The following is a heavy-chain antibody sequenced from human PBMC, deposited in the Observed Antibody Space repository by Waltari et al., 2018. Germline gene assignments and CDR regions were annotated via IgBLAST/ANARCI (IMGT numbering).Heavy chain of an antibody. CDR2: ISSSSTYT. V-gene: IGHV3-11*06. Sequence: QVQLVESGGGLVKPGGSLRLSCAASGFTFSDYYMSWIRQAPGKGLEWVSYISSSSTYTNYADSVKGRFTISRDKAKNSLYLQMNSLRAEDTAVYYCARDPAAMSWFDPWGQGTKVTVSS. CDR1: GFTFSDYY. J-gene: IGHJ5*02. CDR3: ARDPAAMSWFDP. D-gene: IGHD2-2*01.